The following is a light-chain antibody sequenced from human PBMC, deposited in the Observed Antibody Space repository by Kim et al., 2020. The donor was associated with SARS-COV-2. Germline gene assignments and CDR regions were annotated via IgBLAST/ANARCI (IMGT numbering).Light chain of an antibody. J-gene: IGLJ1*01. CDR2: QDS. CDR3: QAWDSSTYV. Sequence: YELTQPPSVSVSPGQTASITCSGDKLGDKYACWYQQKPGQSPVLVIYQDSKRPSGIPERFSGSNSGNTATLTISGTQAMDEADYYCQAWDSSTYVFGTGTKVTVL. V-gene: IGLV3-1*01. CDR1: KLGDKY.